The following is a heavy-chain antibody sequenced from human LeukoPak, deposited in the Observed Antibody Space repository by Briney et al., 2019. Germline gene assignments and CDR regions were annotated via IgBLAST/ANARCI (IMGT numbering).Heavy chain of an antibody. Sequence: SQTLSLTCAISGDSVSTTTSIWNWIRQSPSRGLEWLGRTYYRSKWNYDYADSVKSRITISPDTSENQFSLWLQFVTPEDSAVYYCARRRHANNGVDVWGQGTTVTVSS. J-gene: IGHJ6*02. V-gene: IGHV6-1*01. CDR1: GDSVSTTTSI. CDR2: TYYRSKWNY. CDR3: ARRRHANNGVDV.